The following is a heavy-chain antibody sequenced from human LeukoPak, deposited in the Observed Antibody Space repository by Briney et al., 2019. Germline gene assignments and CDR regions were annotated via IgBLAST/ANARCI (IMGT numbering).Heavy chain of an antibody. V-gene: IGHV4-34*01. D-gene: IGHD3-9*01. J-gene: IGHJ4*02. CDR2: INHSGST. CDR3: ARGGDILTVLDY. Sequence: SETLSLTCAVYGGSFSGYYWSWIRQPPGKGLEWIGEINHSGSTNYNPSLKSRVTISVDTSKNQFSLKLSSVTAADTAVYYCARGGDILTVLDYRGQGTLVTVSS. CDR1: GGSFSGYY.